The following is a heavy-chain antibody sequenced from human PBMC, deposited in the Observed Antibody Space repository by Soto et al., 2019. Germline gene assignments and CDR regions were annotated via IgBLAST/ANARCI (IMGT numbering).Heavy chain of an antibody. CDR2: IHYSGST. D-gene: IGHD2-15*01. Sequence: SEPKSLTNPVVGGSIIGSYWSWIRPTHGKVLEWVGYIHYSGSTNYNPSLKSRVTMSVDSAKAQFSLQLSSVTAADTAVYFFTRYRRTEAEGYSFDYWGQGALVTGSS. V-gene: IGHV4-59*01. CDR3: TRYRRTEAEGYSFDY. CDR1: GGSIIGSY. J-gene: IGHJ4*02.